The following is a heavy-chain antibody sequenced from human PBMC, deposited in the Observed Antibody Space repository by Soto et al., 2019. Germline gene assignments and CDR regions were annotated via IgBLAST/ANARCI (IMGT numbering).Heavy chain of an antibody. J-gene: IGHJ1*01. D-gene: IGHD4-17*01. CDR1: GGPFSGYY. Sequence: PSETLSLTCAVYGGPFSGYYCSWIPQPPGQGLERIGKITHSGSPNYNPSLRSRVTISVDTSRNQFSLKLSSVTAADTAVYYCARRTTHKSFQHWGQGTLVTVSS. V-gene: IGHV4-34*01. CDR2: ITHSGSP. CDR3: ARRTTHKSFQH.